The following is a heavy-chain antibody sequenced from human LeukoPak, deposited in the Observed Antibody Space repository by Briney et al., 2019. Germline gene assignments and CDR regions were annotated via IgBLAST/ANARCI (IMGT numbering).Heavy chain of an antibody. Sequence: SETLSLTCAVYGGSFSGYYWSWIRQPPGKGLEWIGEINHSGSTNYNPSLKSRVTISVDTSKNQFSLKLSSVTAADTAVYYCAGGPRLLWFAYYFDYWGQGTLVTVSS. CDR3: AGGPRLLWFAYYFDY. D-gene: IGHD3-10*01. CDR2: INHSGST. J-gene: IGHJ4*02. V-gene: IGHV4-34*01. CDR1: GGSFSGYY.